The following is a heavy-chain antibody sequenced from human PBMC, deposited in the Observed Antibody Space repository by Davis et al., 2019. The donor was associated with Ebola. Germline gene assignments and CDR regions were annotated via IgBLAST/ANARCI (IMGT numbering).Heavy chain of an antibody. Sequence: GESLKISCAASGFTFSSYAMSWVRQAPGKGLEWVSGISGSGATTYYADSVKGRFTISRDNSKNTLYLQMNSLRADDTALYYCAKGGARYFYHYYGMDVWSQGTTVTVSS. J-gene: IGHJ6*02. CDR3: AKGGARYFYHYYGMDV. CDR2: ISGSGATT. V-gene: IGHV3-23*01. CDR1: GFTFSSYA. D-gene: IGHD2/OR15-2a*01.